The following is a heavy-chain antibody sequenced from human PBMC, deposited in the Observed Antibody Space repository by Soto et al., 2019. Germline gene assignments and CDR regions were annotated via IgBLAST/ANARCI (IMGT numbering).Heavy chain of an antibody. J-gene: IGHJ4*02. CDR2: IIPIFGTA. Sequence: SVKVSCKASGGTFSSYAFSWVRQAPGQGLEWMGGIIPIFGTANYAQKFQGRVTITADESTSTAYMELSSLRSEDTAVYYCARGDGYNYWWYFDYWGQGTLVTVSS. D-gene: IGHD5-12*01. CDR3: ARGDGYNYWWYFDY. CDR1: GGTFSSYA. V-gene: IGHV1-69*13.